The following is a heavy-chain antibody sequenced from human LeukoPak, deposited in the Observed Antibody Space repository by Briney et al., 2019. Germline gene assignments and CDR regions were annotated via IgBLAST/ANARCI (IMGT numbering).Heavy chain of an antibody. CDR1: GVSFSGYY. J-gene: IGHJ4*02. CDR2: INHNGST. V-gene: IGHV4-34*01. D-gene: IGHD3-10*01. CDR3: ASEDGSGRPVDY. Sequence: SETLSLTCAVYGVSFSGYYWSWIRQPPGKGLEWIGEINHNGSTNYNPSPKSRVTISADTTNNQFSLKLSFVTAAEAAVYYCASEDGSGRPVDYWGQGTLVPVSS.